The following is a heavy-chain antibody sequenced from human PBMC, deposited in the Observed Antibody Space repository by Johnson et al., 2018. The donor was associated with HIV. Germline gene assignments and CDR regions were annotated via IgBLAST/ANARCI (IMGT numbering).Heavy chain of an antibody. D-gene: IGHD1-26*01. V-gene: IGHV3-20*04. CDR3: ARVWLVGGKGGVGAFDI. CDR2: INWNGGST. J-gene: IGHJ3*02. Sequence: EVQLVESGGGVVRPGRSLRLSCAASGFTFSSFAMHWVRQAPGKGLEWVSGINWNGGSTGYADSVKGRFTISRDNSKNTVSLQMISLRAEDTAIYYCARVWLVGGKGGVGAFDIWGPGTMVTVSS. CDR1: GFTFSSFA.